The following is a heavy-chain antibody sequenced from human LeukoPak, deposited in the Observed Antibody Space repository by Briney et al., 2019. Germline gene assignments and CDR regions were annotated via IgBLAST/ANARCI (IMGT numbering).Heavy chain of an antibody. V-gene: IGHV3-23*01. D-gene: IGHD3-16*01. CDR1: GFTFSSYG. CDR2: ISGSGGST. J-gene: IGHJ3*02. Sequence: GGSLRLSCAASGFTFSSYGMHWVRQAPGKGLEWVSAISGSGGSTYYADSVKGRFTISRDNSKNTLYLQMNSLRAEDTAVYYCAKDRGGSWLRAFDIWGQGTMVTVSS. CDR3: AKDRGGSWLRAFDI.